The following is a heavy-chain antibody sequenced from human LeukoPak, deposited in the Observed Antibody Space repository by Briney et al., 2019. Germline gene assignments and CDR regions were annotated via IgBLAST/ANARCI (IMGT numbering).Heavy chain of an antibody. J-gene: IGHJ4*02. CDR2: ISGSDGTT. CDR3: AKYGGQGPDY. Sequence: GGSLRLSCAASGFTFSSYAMSWVRQAPGKGLEWVSGISGSDGTTYYPDSVKGQFTISIDNSNNTLYLQMNSLRDGDMAVYDCAKYGGQGPDYWGQGTLVSVSS. CDR1: GFTFSSYA. D-gene: IGHD3-16*01. V-gene: IGHV3-23*01.